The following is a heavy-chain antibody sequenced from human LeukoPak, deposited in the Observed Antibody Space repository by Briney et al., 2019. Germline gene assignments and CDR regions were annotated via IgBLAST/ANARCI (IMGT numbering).Heavy chain of an antibody. D-gene: IGHD5-12*01. CDR1: GFTFNNYA. V-gene: IGHV3-23*01. CDR3: ARGGWISWGRFDT. CDR2: ISGSGDNT. J-gene: IGHJ5*02. Sequence: GGSLRLSCAASGFTFNNYAMTRVRQAAGKELEWVAGISGSGDNTYYADSVKGRFAVSRDDSKNTMYLQMNSLRVEDTAVYYCARGGWISWGRFDTWGQGTLVTVSS.